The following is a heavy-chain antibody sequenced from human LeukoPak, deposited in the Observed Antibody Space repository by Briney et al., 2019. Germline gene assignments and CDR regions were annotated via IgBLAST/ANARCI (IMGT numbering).Heavy chain of an antibody. J-gene: IGHJ6*03. CDR3: ARDLKEDSGYDFYYYYYMDV. CDR2: INLNGGST. V-gene: IGHV3-20*04. D-gene: IGHD5-12*01. CDR1: GFTFDDYD. Sequence: PGGSLRLSCAASGFTFDDYDMNWVRQAPGKGLEWVSTINLNGGSTGYADSVKGRFTISRDNAKNSLYLQMNSLRAEDTALYYCARDLKEDSGYDFYYYYYMDVWGKGTTVTISS.